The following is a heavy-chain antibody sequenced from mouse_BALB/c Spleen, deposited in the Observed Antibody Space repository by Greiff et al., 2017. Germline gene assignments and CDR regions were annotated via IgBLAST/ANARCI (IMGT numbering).Heavy chain of an antibody. CDR3: ASYYRYRNWFAY. Sequence: EVQLQESGAELVKPGASVKLSCTASGFNIKDTYMHWVKQRPEQGLEWIGRIDPANGNTKYDPKFQGKATITADTSSNTAYLQLSSLTSEDTAVYYCASYYRYRNWFAYWGQGTLVTVSA. V-gene: IGHV14-3*02. D-gene: IGHD2-14*01. J-gene: IGHJ3*01. CDR1: GFNIKDTY. CDR2: IDPANGNT.